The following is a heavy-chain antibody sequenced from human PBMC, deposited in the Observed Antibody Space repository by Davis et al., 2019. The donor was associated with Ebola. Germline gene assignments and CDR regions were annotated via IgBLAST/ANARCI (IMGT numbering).Heavy chain of an antibody. CDR3: AAAVWGSYRLNWFDP. J-gene: IGHJ5*02. V-gene: IGHV1-3*01. CDR2: INAGNGNT. D-gene: IGHD3-16*02. Sequence: ASVTVSCKASGYTFTSYAMHWVRQAPGQRLEWMGWINAGNGNTKYSQKFQGRVTITRDMSTSTAYMELSSLRSEDTAVYYCAAAVWGSYRLNWFDPWGQGTLVTVSS. CDR1: GYTFTSYA.